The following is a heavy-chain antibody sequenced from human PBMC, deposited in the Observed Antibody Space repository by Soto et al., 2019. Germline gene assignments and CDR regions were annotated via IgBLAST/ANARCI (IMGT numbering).Heavy chain of an antibody. J-gene: IGHJ4*02. D-gene: IGHD3-22*01. Sequence: EVQLLESGGGLVQPGGSLRLSCAASGFTFSSNAMSWVRQAPGKGLEWVSAISAGGGSTYYADSVKGRFTISRDNSKNTLYLQMNSLRAEDTAVYYCVKDRGSSAYYYWSFDYWGQGTLVTVSS. CDR3: VKDRGSSAYYYWSFDY. CDR2: ISAGGGST. V-gene: IGHV3-23*01. CDR1: GFTFSSNA.